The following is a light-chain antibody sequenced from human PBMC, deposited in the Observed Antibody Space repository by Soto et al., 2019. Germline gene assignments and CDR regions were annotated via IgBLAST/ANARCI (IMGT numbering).Light chain of an antibody. CDR2: RAS. CDR3: QHGYSSPPWT. Sequence: DLQMTQSPSSLSASVGDRVTISCRASQSISTYLNWYQQKPGTAPRLLIYRASRVKSAVPPRFSGSGSGRDFALTISRLRPEDIATNFCQHGYSSPPWTFGQGTKM. V-gene: IGKV1-39*01. J-gene: IGKJ1*01. CDR1: QSISTY.